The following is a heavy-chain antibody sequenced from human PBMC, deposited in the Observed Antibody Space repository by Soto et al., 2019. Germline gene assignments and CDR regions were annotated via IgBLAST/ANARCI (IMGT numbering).Heavy chain of an antibody. V-gene: IGHV3-30-3*01. CDR2: ISDDGSSK. D-gene: IGHD5-12*01. J-gene: IGHJ4*02. Sequence: GGSLRLSCAASGFSFSTFEMSWVRQAPGRGLEWVSFISDDGSSKYYADSVKGRFTISRDNSKNTMYLQMNSLRPEDTAVYYCTREGNGYKYYFDYWGQGTLVTVSS. CDR3: TREGNGYKYYFDY. CDR1: GFSFSTFE.